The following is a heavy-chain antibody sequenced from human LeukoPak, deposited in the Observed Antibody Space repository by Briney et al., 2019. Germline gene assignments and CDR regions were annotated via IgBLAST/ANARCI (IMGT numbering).Heavy chain of an antibody. J-gene: IGHJ4*02. Sequence: QSGGSLRPSCAASGFNFDDYAMDWVRQAPGKGLEWVSLISGNGGSTHYADSVKGRFTISRDNSKNSLYLQMNSLRSEDTALYYCAKDMGSDSYYRPFDYWGQGTLVTVSS. CDR3: AKDMGSDSYYRPFDY. D-gene: IGHD1-26*01. CDR2: ISGNGGST. CDR1: GFNFDDYA. V-gene: IGHV3-43*02.